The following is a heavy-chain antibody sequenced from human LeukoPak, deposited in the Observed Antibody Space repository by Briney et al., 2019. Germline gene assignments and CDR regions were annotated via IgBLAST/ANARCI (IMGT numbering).Heavy chain of an antibody. CDR2: ISSSSSYI. J-gene: IGHJ4*02. D-gene: IGHD3-22*01. V-gene: IGHV3-21*04. CDR3: ANTVSSGYYYGSPGD. Sequence: GGSLRLSCAASGFTFSSYSMNWVRQAPGKGLEWVSSISSSSSYIYYADSVKGRFTISRDNTKNTLYLQMNSLRAEDTAVYYCANTVSSGYYYGSPGDWGQGTLVTVSS. CDR1: GFTFSSYS.